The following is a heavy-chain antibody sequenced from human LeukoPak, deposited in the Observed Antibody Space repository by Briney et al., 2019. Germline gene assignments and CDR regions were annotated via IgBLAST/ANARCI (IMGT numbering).Heavy chain of an antibody. D-gene: IGHD3-10*01. CDR2: IYSGGST. J-gene: IGHJ6*02. V-gene: IGHV3-53*01. CDR3: AKERAQLLWFGEYYYYGMDV. Sequence: GGSLRLSCAASGFTVSSNYMSWVREAPGKGLEWVSVIYSGGSTYYADSVKGRFTISRDNSKNTLYLQMNSLRGEDTALYYCAKERAQLLWFGEYYYYGMDVWGQGTTVTVSS. CDR1: GFTVSSNY.